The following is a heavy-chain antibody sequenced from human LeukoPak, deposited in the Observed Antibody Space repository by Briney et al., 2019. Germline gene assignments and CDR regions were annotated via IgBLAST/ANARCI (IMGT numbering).Heavy chain of an antibody. CDR3: ARIAAGPGYYYYYYMDV. CDR1: AFTFRNYG. D-gene: IGHD6-13*01. J-gene: IGHJ6*03. Sequence: GGSLRLSCAASAFTFRNYGMHWVRQAPGKGLEWVAFIRYDGGNKNYADSVKGRFTISRDNPKNTLYLQMNSLRAEDTAVYYCARIAAGPGYYYYYYMDVWGKGTTVTISS. CDR2: IRYDGGNK. V-gene: IGHV3-30*02.